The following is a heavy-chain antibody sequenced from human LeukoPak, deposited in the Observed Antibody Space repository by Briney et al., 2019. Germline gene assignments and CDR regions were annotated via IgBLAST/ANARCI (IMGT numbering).Heavy chain of an antibody. J-gene: IGHJ6*02. V-gene: IGHV3-21*01. D-gene: IGHD1-14*01. CDR2: ISSSSSYI. CDR1: GFTFSSYS. Sequence: GGSLRLSCAASGFTFSSYSMNWVRQAPGKGLEWVSSISSSSSYIYYADSVKGRFTISRDNAKNSLYLQMNSLRAEDTAVYYCARGEPAIPHYYYGMDVWGQGTTVTVSS. CDR3: ARGEPAIPHYYYGMDV.